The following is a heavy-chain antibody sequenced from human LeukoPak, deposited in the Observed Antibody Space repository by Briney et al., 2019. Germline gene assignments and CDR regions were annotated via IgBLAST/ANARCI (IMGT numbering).Heavy chain of an antibody. CDR1: GFTFRSYA. Sequence: GGSLRLSCAASGFTFRSYAMSWVRQAPGKGLECVSTISGSGDMTYYADSVKGRFPISRDNSKNTLYLQMNNLRAEDTALYYCAKGYGSGSYYAFDCWGQGTLVTVSS. D-gene: IGHD3-10*01. CDR2: ISGSGDMT. V-gene: IGHV3-23*01. CDR3: AKGYGSGSYYAFDC. J-gene: IGHJ4*02.